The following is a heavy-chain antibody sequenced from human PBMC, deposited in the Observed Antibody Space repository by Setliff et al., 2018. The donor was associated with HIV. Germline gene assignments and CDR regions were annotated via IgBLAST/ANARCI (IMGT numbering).Heavy chain of an antibody. CDR1: GFTFSGSA. Sequence: LRLSCSASGFTFSGSALHWVRQASGRGLEWVGRIKTKPNSYATAHAESVKGRFTISRDDSQNTAYLQMNSLRTEDTAVYFCAVSPDGDCATTECANWFDPWCQGTLVTVSS. J-gene: IGHJ5*02. CDR3: AVSPDGDCATTECANWFDP. CDR2: IKTKPNSYAT. V-gene: IGHV3-73*01. D-gene: IGHD4-17*01.